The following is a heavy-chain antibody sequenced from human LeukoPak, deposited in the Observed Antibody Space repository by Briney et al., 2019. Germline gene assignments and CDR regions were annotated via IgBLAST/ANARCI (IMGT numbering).Heavy chain of an antibody. Sequence: GGSLRLSCAASGFTFSSYAMSWVRQAPGKGLEWVSAISGSGGSTYYADSVKGRFTISRDNSKNTLYLQMNSLRAEDTAVYYCAKDLWYYGSGSALFDYWGQGTLVTVSS. D-gene: IGHD3-10*01. J-gene: IGHJ4*02. CDR1: GFTFSSYA. CDR2: ISGSGGST. CDR3: AKDLWYYGSGSALFDY. V-gene: IGHV3-23*01.